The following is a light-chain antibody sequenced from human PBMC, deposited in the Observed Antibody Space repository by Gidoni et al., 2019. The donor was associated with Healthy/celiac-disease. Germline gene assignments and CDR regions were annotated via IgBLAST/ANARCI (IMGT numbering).Light chain of an antibody. CDR2: DAS. V-gene: IGKV3-11*01. Sequence: EIVLTQSPATLSLSPGDRATLSCRASQSVRSYLAWYQQKPGQAPRLLIYDASNRATGIPARFSGSGSGTDFTLTISSLEPEDFAVYYCQQSSNWPPTFGQGTKLEIK. J-gene: IGKJ2*01. CDR1: QSVRSY. CDR3: QQSSNWPPT.